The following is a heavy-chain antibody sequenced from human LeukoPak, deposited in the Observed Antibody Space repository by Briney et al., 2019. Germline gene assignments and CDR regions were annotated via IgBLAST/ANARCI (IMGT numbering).Heavy chain of an antibody. CDR2: IYSGGST. CDR1: GFTVSSNY. Sequence: GGSLRLSCAASGFTVSSNYMSWVRQAPGKGLEWVSVIYSGGSTYYADSVKGRFTIFRDNSKNTLYLQMNSLRAEDTAVYYCARGFSTYYYDSSGYYAFDIWGQGTMVTVSS. V-gene: IGHV3-53*01. D-gene: IGHD3-22*01. J-gene: IGHJ3*02. CDR3: ARGFSTYYYDSSGYYAFDI.